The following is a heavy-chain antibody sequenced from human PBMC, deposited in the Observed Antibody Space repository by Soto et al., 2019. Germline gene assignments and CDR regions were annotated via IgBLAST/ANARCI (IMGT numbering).Heavy chain of an antibody. V-gene: IGHV3-15*01. CDR3: TTDLEAVAGKDY. D-gene: IGHD6-19*01. CDR2: IKSKTDGGTT. J-gene: IGHJ4*02. CDR1: GFTFSNAW. Sequence: EVQLVESGGGLVKPGGSLRLSCAASGFTFSNAWMSWVRQAPGKGLEWVGRIKSKTDGGTTDYAAPVKGRFTISRDDSKNTLYLQMNSLKTEDTAVYYCTTDLEAVAGKDYWGQGTLVTVSS.